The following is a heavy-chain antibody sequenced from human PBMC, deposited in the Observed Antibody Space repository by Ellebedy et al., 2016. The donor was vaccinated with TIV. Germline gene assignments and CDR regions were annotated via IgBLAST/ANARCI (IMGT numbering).Heavy chain of an antibody. J-gene: IGHJ4*02. V-gene: IGHV3-23*03. D-gene: IGHD6-13*01. CDR3: AKEWPSYSSSFGY. CDR2: IYSGGST. CDR1: GFTFSSYA. Sequence: GESLKISCAASGFTFSSYAMSWVRQAPGKGLEWVSVIYSGGSTYYADSVKGRFTISRDNSRNTLYLQMNSLRAEDTAVYYCAKEWPSYSSSFGYWGQGTLVTVSS.